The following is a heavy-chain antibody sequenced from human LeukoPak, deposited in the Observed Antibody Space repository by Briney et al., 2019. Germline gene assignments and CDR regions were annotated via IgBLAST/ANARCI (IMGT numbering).Heavy chain of an antibody. CDR1: GFTFSSYA. D-gene: IGHD4-11*01. Sequence: PGGALRLSCADSGFTFSSYAMHWVRQAPGKGLDGVAVISYDGSNKYYADSVKGRFTISRDNSKNTLYLQMNLLRAQDTAVYYCARDRDYRPSFFDYWGQGTLVTVSS. J-gene: IGHJ4*02. CDR3: ARDRDYRPSFFDY. CDR2: ISYDGSNK. V-gene: IGHV3-30-3*01.